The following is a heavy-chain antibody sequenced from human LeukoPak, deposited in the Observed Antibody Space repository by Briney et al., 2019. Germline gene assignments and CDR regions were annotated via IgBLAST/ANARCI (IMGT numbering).Heavy chain of an antibody. V-gene: IGHV4-34*01. CDR1: GGSFSGYY. CDR3: ARRYSSGWSPSYDY. CDR2: INHSGST. J-gene: IGHJ4*02. Sequence: SETLSLTGAVYGGSFSGYYWSWIRQPPGKGLEWIGEINHSGSTNYNPSLKSRVTISVDTSKNQFSLKLSSVTAADTAVYYCARRYSSGWSPSYDYWGQGTLVTVSS. D-gene: IGHD6-19*01.